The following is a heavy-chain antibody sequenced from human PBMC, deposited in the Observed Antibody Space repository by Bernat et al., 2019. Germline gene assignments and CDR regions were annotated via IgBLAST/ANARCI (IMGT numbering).Heavy chain of an antibody. J-gene: IGHJ4*02. Sequence: EVQLVQPGAEVKKPGESLKISCMGSGYSFINYWIGWVRQMPGKGLEWMGIVYPGDSDTTYSPSFQGQVTMSADMSISTAYLQWSSLKASDTAIYYCARRVVGVSIYFDYWGQGTVVTVSS. V-gene: IGHV5-51*03. CDR1: GYSFINYW. CDR2: VYPGDSDT. D-gene: IGHD3-10*01. CDR3: ARRVVGVSIYFDY.